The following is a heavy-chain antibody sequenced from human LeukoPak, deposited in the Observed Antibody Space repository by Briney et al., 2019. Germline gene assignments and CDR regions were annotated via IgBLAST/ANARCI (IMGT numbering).Heavy chain of an antibody. D-gene: IGHD5-12*01. V-gene: IGHV5-51*01. CDR1: GYSFSSYW. CDR3: ARRSNDGYEYFDY. J-gene: IGHJ4*02. CDR2: IYPGDSDT. Sequence: GESLKISCKGSGYSFSSYWIGWVRQMPGKGLEWMGIIYPGDSDTRCGPSFQGQVTISADKSINTAYLHWSSLKASDTAMFYCARRSNDGYEYFDYWGQGTLVTVSS.